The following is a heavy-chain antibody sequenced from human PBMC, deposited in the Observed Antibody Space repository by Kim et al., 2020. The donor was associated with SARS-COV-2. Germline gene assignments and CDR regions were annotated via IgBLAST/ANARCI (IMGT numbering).Heavy chain of an antibody. V-gene: IGHV4-39*01. J-gene: IGHJ3*02. CDR2: IYYSGST. CDR1: GGSISSSSYY. CDR3: ARRRPNMGAFDI. Sequence: SETLSLTCTVSGGSISSSSYYWGWIRQPPGKGLEWIGSIYYSGSTYYNPSLKSRVTISVDTSKNQFSLKLSSVTAADTAVNYCARRRPNMGAFDIWGQGTMVTVSS.